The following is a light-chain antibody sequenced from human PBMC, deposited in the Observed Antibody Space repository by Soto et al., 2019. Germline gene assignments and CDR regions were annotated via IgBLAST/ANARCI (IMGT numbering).Light chain of an antibody. CDR3: QQLYTLPFT. J-gene: IGKJ5*01. CDR1: RDVSTW. CDR2: KAS. Sequence: DTQMTQSPSLVSASVGDRVTITCRASRDVSTWLAWYQQEPGKAPKMLINKASILQSGVPSRFSGSGSGTEFTLTISGLLPEDFAAYHCQQLYTLPFTFGQGTRLEIK. V-gene: IGKV1-9*01.